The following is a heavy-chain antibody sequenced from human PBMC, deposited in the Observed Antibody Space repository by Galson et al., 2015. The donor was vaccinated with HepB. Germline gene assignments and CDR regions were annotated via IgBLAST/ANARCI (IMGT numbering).Heavy chain of an antibody. CDR3: ARSPLYYDILTGLRPAYYFDY. D-gene: IGHD3-9*01. CDR2: INAGNGNT. J-gene: IGHJ4*02. Sequence: SVKVSCKASGYTFTSYAMHWVRQAPGQRLEWMGWINAGNGNTKYSQKFQGRVTITRDTSASTAYMELSSLRSEDTAVYYCARSPLYYDILTGLRPAYYFDYWGQGTLVTVSS. CDR1: GYTFTSYA. V-gene: IGHV1-3*01.